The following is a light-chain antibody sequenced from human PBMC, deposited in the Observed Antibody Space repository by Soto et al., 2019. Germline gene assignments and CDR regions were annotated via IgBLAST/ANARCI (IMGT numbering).Light chain of an antibody. J-gene: IGKJ4*01. CDR1: QDINTL. CDR3: QQVKTYPIT. Sequence: DIQLTQSPSFLSASVGDRVTITCRASQDINTLLGWYQQKPGKAPKLLIYGASILQSGVPSRFSGSGSGTEFTLTIGSLQPEDFAAYYCQQVKTYPITFGGGTKVESK. V-gene: IGKV1-9*01. CDR2: GAS.